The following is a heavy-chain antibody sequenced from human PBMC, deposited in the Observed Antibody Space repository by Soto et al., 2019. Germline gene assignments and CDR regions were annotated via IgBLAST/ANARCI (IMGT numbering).Heavy chain of an antibody. D-gene: IGHD6-13*01. Sequence: QLQLQESGPGLVKPSETLSLTCTVSGGSISSSSYYWGWIRQPPGKGLEWIGRIYYSGSTYYNPSLMCRVTISVDTSKNQFSLKLSSVTAADTAVYYCAGSTSWFDPWGQGTLVTVSS. V-gene: IGHV4-39*01. CDR2: IYYSGST. CDR3: AGSTSWFDP. J-gene: IGHJ5*02. CDR1: GGSISSSSYY.